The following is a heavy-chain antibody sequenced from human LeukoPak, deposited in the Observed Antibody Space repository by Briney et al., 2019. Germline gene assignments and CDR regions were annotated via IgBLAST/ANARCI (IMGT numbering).Heavy chain of an antibody. D-gene: IGHD3-9*01. J-gene: IGHJ2*01. V-gene: IGHV4-61*05. CDR2: IYYSGST. CDR3: ARGHRYFDWRPLYWYFDL. Sequence: SETLSLTCTVSGGSISSSSYYWGWIRQPPGKGLEWIGYIYYSGSTNYNPSLKSRVTISVDTSKNQFSLKLSSVTAADTAVYYCARGHRYFDWRPLYWYFDLWGRGTLVTVSS. CDR1: GGSISSSSYY.